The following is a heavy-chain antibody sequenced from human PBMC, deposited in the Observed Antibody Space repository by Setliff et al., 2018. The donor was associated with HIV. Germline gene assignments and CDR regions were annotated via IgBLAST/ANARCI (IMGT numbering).Heavy chain of an antibody. CDR2: FDPQDGET. Sequence: ASVKVSCKVYGYTLSELSIHWVRQAPGKGLEWMGYFDPQDGETVYAQKFQGRVTMTRDTSISTAYMELSRLRSDDTAVYYCARGPITMIVVYFDYWGQGTLVTVSS. CDR3: ARGPITMIVVYFDY. CDR1: GYTLSELS. J-gene: IGHJ4*02. D-gene: IGHD3-22*01. V-gene: IGHV1-24*01.